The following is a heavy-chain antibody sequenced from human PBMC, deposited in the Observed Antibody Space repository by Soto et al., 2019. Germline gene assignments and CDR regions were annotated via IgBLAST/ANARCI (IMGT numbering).Heavy chain of an antibody. CDR1: GGSISSYY. CDR2: IYYSGST. CDR3: ARRGAYCGGDCYFHYYYMDV. V-gene: IGHV4-59*01. D-gene: IGHD2-21*01. J-gene: IGHJ6*03. Sequence: PSETLSLTCTVSGGSISSYYWSWIRQPPGKGLEWIGYIYYSGSTNYNPSLKSRVTISVDTSKNQFSLKLSSVTAADTAVYYCARRGAYCGGDCYFHYYYMDVWGKGTTVTVSS.